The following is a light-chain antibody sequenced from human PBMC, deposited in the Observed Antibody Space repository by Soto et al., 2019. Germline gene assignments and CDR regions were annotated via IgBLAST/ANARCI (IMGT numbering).Light chain of an antibody. J-gene: IGKJ1*01. CDR3: QQYAYSPRT. CDR1: QTVGSNY. V-gene: IGKV3-20*01. Sequence: EIVLTQSPGTLSLSPGERATPSCRASQTVGSNYLAWFQQKPGQAPRLLIYEASSRATGIPDRFSGSGSGTDFTLTINRLEPEDFAVFYCQQYAYSPRTFGQGTRVEIK. CDR2: EAS.